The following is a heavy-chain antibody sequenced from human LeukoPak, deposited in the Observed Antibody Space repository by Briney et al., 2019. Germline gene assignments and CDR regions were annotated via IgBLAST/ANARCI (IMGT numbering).Heavy chain of an antibody. CDR3: ARDAGGGSYRFDY. CDR2: MYYSGST. CDR1: GDSISSSSYY. Sequence: SETLSLTCTVSGDSISSSSYYWGGIRQPRGKGLEWIGRMYYSGSTYYHPSRKSQVTISVDTAKNEFALELSSVPAPDTAVYYCARDAGGGSYRFDYWGQGTLVTVSS. V-gene: IGHV4-39*06. D-gene: IGHD1-26*01. J-gene: IGHJ4*02.